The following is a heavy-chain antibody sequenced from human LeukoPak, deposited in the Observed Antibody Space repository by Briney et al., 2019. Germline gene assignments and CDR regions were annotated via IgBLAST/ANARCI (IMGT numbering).Heavy chain of an antibody. J-gene: IGHJ4*02. D-gene: IGHD3-16*02. Sequence: GGSLRLSCAASGFTFDDYAMHWVRQAPGKGLEWVSGISWNSGSIGYADSVKGRFTISRDNAKNSLYLQMNSLRAEDTALYYCAKDATYDYVWGSYRDWGQGTLVTVSS. CDR1: GFTFDDYA. V-gene: IGHV3-9*01. CDR2: ISWNSGSI. CDR3: AKDATYDYVWGSYRD.